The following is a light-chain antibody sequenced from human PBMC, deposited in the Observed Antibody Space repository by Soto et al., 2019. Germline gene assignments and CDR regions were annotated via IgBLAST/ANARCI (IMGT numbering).Light chain of an antibody. V-gene: IGKV1-12*01. CDR2: VAS. CDR3: QQADSFPFT. CDR1: QDIGTW. Sequence: DIQLTQSPSSVSASVGDRVTITCRASQDIGTWLAWYQQKPGKAPKLLIYVASNLQSGVPSRFSGAGSVTDFNLTITSLEPEDFATYQCQQADSFPFTFGPGTKVDF. J-gene: IGKJ3*01.